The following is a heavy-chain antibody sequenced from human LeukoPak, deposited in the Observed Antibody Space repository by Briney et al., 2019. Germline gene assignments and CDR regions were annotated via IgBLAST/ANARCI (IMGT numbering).Heavy chain of an antibody. CDR2: ISSSSSTI. Sequence: TGGSLRLSCAASGFTFSSYSMNWVRQAPGKGLEWVSYISSSSSTIYYADSVKGRFDISRHNSKNTLYLQMNSLRAEDTAVYYCARDSPHYYDSSGYYYRPYYYYGMDVWGQGTTVTVSS. V-gene: IGHV3-48*01. CDR3: ARDSPHYYDSSGYYYRPYYYYGMDV. CDR1: GFTFSSYS. J-gene: IGHJ6*02. D-gene: IGHD3-22*01.